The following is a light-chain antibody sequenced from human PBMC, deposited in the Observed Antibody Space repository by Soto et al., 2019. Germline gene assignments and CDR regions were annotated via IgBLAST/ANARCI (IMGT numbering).Light chain of an antibody. J-gene: IGKJ1*01. CDR1: QSISTY. CDR2: ATS. V-gene: IGKV1-39*01. Sequence: DIQMTQSPSSLSASVGDRVTITCRASQSISTYLIWYQQKPGKAPKLLIYATSSLQSGVPSRFSGSGSGTDFTLTISSLPPEDFATYYCQQSYSTPPGTFGQGTKVEIK. CDR3: QQSYSTPPGT.